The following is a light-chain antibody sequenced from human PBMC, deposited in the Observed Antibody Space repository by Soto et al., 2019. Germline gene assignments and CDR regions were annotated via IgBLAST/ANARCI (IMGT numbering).Light chain of an antibody. CDR3: RQYGTSLGFP. CDR1: QSVSSNF. CDR2: GAS. Sequence: EIVLTQSPGTLSLSPGERATLSCRASQSVSSNFLAWYQEKLGQALRLLIYGASKRATGIPDRFSGSGSGTDFTLTISRLEPEDFAVYYCRQYGTSLGFPVGGGTKVDIK. J-gene: IGKJ4*01. V-gene: IGKV3-20*01.